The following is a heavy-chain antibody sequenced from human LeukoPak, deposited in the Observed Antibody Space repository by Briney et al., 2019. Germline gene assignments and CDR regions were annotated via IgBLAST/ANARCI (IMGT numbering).Heavy chain of an antibody. CDR2: IREDGGKQ. D-gene: IGHD4-17*01. V-gene: IGHV3-7*01. J-gene: IGHJ4*02. Sequence: GGSLRLSCAASGFNFDNFWMSWVRQAPGKGLEWVANIREDGGKQNYVDSVKGRFTISRDNAKSSVYLQLNSLRADDTAIYYCAKLGVTTPVDYWGQGTLVTVSS. CDR3: AKLGVTTPVDY. CDR1: GFNFDNFW.